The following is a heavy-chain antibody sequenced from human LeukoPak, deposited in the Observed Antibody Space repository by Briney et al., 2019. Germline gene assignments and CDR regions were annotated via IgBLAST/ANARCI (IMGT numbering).Heavy chain of an antibody. Sequence: SETLSLTCAVYGGSFSVYYWSWIRQPPGKGLEWIGEINHSGSTNYNPSLKSRVTISVDTSKNQFSLQLSSVTAADTAVYYCARSPLGITIFGVVTSYGMDVWGQGTTVTVSS. V-gene: IGHV4-34*01. CDR3: ARSPLGITIFGVVTSYGMDV. J-gene: IGHJ6*02. D-gene: IGHD3-3*01. CDR1: GGSFSVYY. CDR2: INHSGST.